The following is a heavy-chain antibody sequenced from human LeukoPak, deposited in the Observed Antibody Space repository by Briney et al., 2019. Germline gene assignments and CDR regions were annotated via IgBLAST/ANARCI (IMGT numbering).Heavy chain of an antibody. CDR2: IIPIFGTA. Sequence: SVKVSCKAFGGTFSSYAISWVRQAPGQGLEWMGGIIPIFGTANYAQKFQGRVTITADESTSTAYMELSSLRSEDTAVYYCATHTLGTVTYFDYWGQGTQVTVSS. CDR1: GGTFSSYA. V-gene: IGHV1-69*13. CDR3: ATHTLGTVTYFDY. D-gene: IGHD4-17*01. J-gene: IGHJ4*02.